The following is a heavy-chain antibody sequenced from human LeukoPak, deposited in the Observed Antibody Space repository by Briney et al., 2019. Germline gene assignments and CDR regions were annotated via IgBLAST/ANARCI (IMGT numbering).Heavy chain of an antibody. Sequence: GGSLRLSCAASGFTFDDYAMHWVRQAPGKGLEWVSGISWNSGSIGYADSVKGRFTISRDNAKNSLYLQMNSLKAEDTALYYCAKDQLRYFDWSGWYFDLWGRGTLVTVSS. J-gene: IGHJ2*01. CDR1: GFTFDDYA. V-gene: IGHV3-9*01. CDR3: AKDQLRYFDWSGWYFDL. CDR2: ISWNSGSI. D-gene: IGHD3-9*01.